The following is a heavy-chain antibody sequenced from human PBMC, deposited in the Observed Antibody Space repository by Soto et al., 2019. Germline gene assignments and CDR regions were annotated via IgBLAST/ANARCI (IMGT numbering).Heavy chain of an antibody. CDR3: ARDRGAYGMDV. V-gene: IGHV1-18*01. CDR2: ISAYNGNT. CDR1: GYTFTSYG. J-gene: IGHJ6*02. Sequence: QVQLVQSGAEVKKPGASVKVSCKASGYTFTSYGISWVRQAPGQGLEWMGWISAYNGNTNYAQKLQGRVTMTTDTSTSTAYRELRRLRPDDTAVYYCARDRGAYGMDVWGQGTTGTVSS.